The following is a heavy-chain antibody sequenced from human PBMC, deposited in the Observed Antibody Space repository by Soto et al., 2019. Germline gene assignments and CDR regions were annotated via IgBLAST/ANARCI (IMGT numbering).Heavy chain of an antibody. J-gene: IGHJ4*02. D-gene: IGHD3-9*01. Sequence: QVQLVESGGGVVQPGRSLRLSCAASGFTFSSYGMHWVRQAPGKGLEWVAVISYDGSNKYYADSVKGRFTISRDNSKNTLYLQMNSLRAEDTAVYYCAKGGPYYDILTESGYWGQGTLVTVSS. CDR3: AKGGPYYDILTESGY. CDR1: GFTFSSYG. V-gene: IGHV3-30*18. CDR2: ISYDGSNK.